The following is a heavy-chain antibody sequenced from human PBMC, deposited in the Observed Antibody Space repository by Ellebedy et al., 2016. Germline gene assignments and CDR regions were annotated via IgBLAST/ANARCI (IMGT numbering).Heavy chain of an antibody. Sequence: GGSLRLSCAASGFTVSTNYMKWVRQAPGKGLEWVSAIFSDGNTYYADSVKGRFTISRDNAKNTVYLQMNSLRADDTAVYFCAKGAVAGSSGWSRADSWGQGTLVTVPS. CDR2: IFSDGNT. V-gene: IGHV3-53*01. D-gene: IGHD6-19*01. J-gene: IGHJ4*02. CDR3: AKGAVAGSSGWSRADS. CDR1: GFTVSTNY.